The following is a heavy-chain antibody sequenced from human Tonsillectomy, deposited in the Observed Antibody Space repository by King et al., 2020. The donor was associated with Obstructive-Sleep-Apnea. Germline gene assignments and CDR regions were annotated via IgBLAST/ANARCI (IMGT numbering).Heavy chain of an antibody. CDR3: AKALTGAAHFDH. CDR2: ISASGYNT. Sequence: VQLVESGGGLVQPGGSLRLSCGASGFTFSTYAMTWVRQAPGMGLEWVSTISASGYNTYYKDSVKGRFTLSRDNSKNTLYLQMNSLRAEDTAVYYCAKALTGAAHFDHWGQGTLVTVSS. D-gene: IGHD6-13*01. J-gene: IGHJ4*02. V-gene: IGHV3-23*04. CDR1: GFTFSTYA.